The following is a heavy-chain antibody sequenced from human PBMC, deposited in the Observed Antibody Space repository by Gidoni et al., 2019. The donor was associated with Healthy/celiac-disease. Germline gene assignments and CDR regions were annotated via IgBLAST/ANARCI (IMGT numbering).Heavy chain of an antibody. Sequence: QVQLVESGGGLVKPGGSLRLSCAASGFTFSAYYMSWIRQAPGTGLEWVSYISSSGSTIYYADSVKGRFTISRDNAKNSLYLQMNSLRAEDTAVYYCARAPIAARPGYYYGMDVWGQGTTVTVSS. CDR3: ARAPIAARPGYYYGMDV. V-gene: IGHV3-11*01. D-gene: IGHD6-6*01. CDR2: ISSSGSTI. J-gene: IGHJ6*02. CDR1: GFTFSAYY.